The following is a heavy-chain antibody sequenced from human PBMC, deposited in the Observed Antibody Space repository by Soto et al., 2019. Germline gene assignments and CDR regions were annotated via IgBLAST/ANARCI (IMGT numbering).Heavy chain of an antibody. Sequence: EVQLLESGGGLVQPGGSLRLSCAASGFTFSSYAMSWVRQAPGKGLEWVSAISGSGGSTYYADSVKGRFTISRDNSKNTLYLQMNSLRAEDTAVYYCAKDRYCSGGSSYSSGMDVWGQGTTVTVSS. J-gene: IGHJ6*02. CDR3: AKDRYCSGGSSYSSGMDV. D-gene: IGHD2-15*01. V-gene: IGHV3-23*01. CDR1: GFTFSSYA. CDR2: ISGSGGST.